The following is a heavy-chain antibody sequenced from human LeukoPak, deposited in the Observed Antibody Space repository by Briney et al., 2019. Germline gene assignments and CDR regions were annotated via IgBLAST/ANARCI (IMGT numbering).Heavy chain of an antibody. D-gene: IGHD3-22*01. CDR1: GYTFTSYY. J-gene: IGHJ4*02. CDR3: ARGARTYYYDSSGLPPDY. CDR2: INPNSGGT. Sequence: ASVKVSCKASGYTFTSYYMHWVRQAPGQGLEWMGWINPNSGGTNYAQKFQGRVTMTRDTSISTAYMELSRLRSDDTAVYYCARGARTYYYDSSGLPPDYWGQGTLVTVSS. V-gene: IGHV1-2*02.